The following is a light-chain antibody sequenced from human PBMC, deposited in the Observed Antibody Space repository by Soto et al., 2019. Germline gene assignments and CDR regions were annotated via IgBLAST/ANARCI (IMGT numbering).Light chain of an antibody. Sequence: QSVLTQPASVSGSPGQSITISCTGTSSDVGAYNYVSWYQQHPVKAPKLIIYEVNNRPSGVSNRFSGSKSGNTASLTISGFQAEDEADYYCSSHTRSSTDVFGTGIKLTVL. J-gene: IGLJ1*01. V-gene: IGLV2-14*01. CDR2: EVN. CDR3: SSHTRSSTDV. CDR1: SSDVGAYNY.